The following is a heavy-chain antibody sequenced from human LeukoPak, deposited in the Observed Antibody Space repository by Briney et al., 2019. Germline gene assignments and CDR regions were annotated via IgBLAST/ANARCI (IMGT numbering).Heavy chain of an antibody. CDR2: ISGSGGST. Sequence: PGGSLRLSCAASGFTFSSYAMSWVRQAPGKGLEWVSAISGSGGSTYYADSVKGRFTISRDNSKNTLYLQMNSLRAEDTAVYYCANWGASGGYQLEYYFDYWGQGTLVTVSS. CDR1: GFTFSSYA. V-gene: IGHV3-23*01. D-gene: IGHD2-2*01. J-gene: IGHJ4*02. CDR3: ANWGASGGYQLEYYFDY.